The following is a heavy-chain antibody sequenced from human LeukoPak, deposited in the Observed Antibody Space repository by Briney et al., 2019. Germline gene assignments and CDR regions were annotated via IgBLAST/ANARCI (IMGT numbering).Heavy chain of an antibody. V-gene: IGHV1-18*01. CDR3: ARDEGYDYVWGSYRYLY. CDR2: ISAYNGNT. CDR1: GYTFTSYG. J-gene: IGHJ4*02. Sequence: ASVKVSCKASGYTFTSYGISWVRRAPGQGLEWMGWISAYNGNTNYAQKLQGRVTMTTDTSTSTAYMELRSLRSDDTAVYYCARDEGYDYVWGSYRYLYWGQGTLVTVSS. D-gene: IGHD3-16*02.